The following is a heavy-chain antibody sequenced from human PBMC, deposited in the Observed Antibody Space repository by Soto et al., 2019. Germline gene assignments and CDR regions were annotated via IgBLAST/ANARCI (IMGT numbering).Heavy chain of an antibody. CDR3: ARDRLIAVTGLFHY. CDR1: GYPFTSYG. Sequence: QVQLVQSGAEVKKPGASVKVSCKTSGYPFTSYGSNWVRQAPGQGPEWMGWISAYNGKTSYTQKFQGRVTMTTDTSTSTAYMELRSLRSDDTAVYYCARDRLIAVTGLFHYWGQGTLVTVSS. D-gene: IGHD6-19*01. J-gene: IGHJ4*02. CDR2: ISAYNGKT. V-gene: IGHV1-18*01.